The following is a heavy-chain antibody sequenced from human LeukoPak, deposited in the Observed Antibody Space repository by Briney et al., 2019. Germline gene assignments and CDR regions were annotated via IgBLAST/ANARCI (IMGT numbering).Heavy chain of an antibody. Sequence: GGSLRLFCAASGFSFRSYAMNRVRQSPGKGLEGVSSISYGDGTAFYAGSVKGRFTVSRDNSRSTLYLQMVSLRAEDTAVYYCAKDRGYTGYDSGGIDFWGQGTLVTVSS. V-gene: IGHV3-23*01. D-gene: IGHD5-12*01. CDR2: ISYGDGTA. CDR1: GFSFRSYA. CDR3: AKDRGYTGYDSGGIDF. J-gene: IGHJ4*02.